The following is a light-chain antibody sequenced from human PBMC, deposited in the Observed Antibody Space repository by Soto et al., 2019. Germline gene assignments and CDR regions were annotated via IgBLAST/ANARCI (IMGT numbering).Light chain of an antibody. CDR2: GAS. Sequence: EIVLTQSPGTLSLSPWERATLSCRASQSVSSSYLAWYQQKPGQAPRLLIYGASSRATGIPDRFSGSGSGTDFTLTISRREPEDFALFYCQQYGNSPLTFGGGTKVDIK. CDR1: QSVSSSY. CDR3: QQYGNSPLT. V-gene: IGKV3-20*01. J-gene: IGKJ4*01.